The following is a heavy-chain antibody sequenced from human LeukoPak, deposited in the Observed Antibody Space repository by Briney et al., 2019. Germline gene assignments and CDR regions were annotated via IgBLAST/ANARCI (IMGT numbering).Heavy chain of an antibody. D-gene: IGHD3-22*01. Sequence: GGSLRLSCAASGFTFSNFAMSWVRQAPGKGLEWVSGMSSSGGSTDYADSVKGRFTISRDNSKSTLYLQMNSLRVEDTAIYYCAKGSSGGRPYYFDYWGQGTLVTVSS. J-gene: IGHJ4*02. V-gene: IGHV3-23*01. CDR2: MSSSGGST. CDR1: GFTFSNFA. CDR3: AKGSSGGRPYYFDY.